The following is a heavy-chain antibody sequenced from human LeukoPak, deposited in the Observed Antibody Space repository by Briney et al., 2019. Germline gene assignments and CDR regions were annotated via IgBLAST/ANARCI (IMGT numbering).Heavy chain of an antibody. CDR1: GGSISSYY. J-gene: IGHJ5*02. D-gene: IGHD2-15*01. V-gene: IGHV4-59*01. CDR3: AREASGYCSGGSCYSGWFDP. CDR2: IYYIGST. Sequence: SETLSLTCTVSGGSISSYYWSWIRQPPGKGLEWIGYIYYIGSTNYNPSLKSRVTISVDTSKNQFSLKLSSVTVADTAVYYCAREASGYCSGGSCYSGWFDPWGQGTLVTVSS.